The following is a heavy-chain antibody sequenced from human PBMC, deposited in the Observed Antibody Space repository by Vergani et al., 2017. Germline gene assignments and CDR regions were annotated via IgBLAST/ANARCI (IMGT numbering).Heavy chain of an antibody. CDR3: ASAADAFPAY. D-gene: IGHD6-13*01. J-gene: IGHJ4*02. CDR1: GYTFTYRY. Sequence: QVQLVQSGAEVKKTGSSVKVSCKASGYTFTYRYLHWVRQATGQALEWMGWITPFNGNTNYAQKFQDRVTITRDRSMSTAYMELSSLRSEDTAMYYCASAADAFPAYWGQGTLVTVSS. CDR2: ITPFNGNT. V-gene: IGHV1-45*02.